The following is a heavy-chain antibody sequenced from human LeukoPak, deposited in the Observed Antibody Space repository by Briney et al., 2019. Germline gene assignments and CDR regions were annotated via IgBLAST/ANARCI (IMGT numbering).Heavy chain of an antibody. CDR2: ISSSSSYI. CDR1: GFTFSSYS. CDR3: ARDLSSRFSSGWSFFDY. J-gene: IGHJ4*02. V-gene: IGHV3-21*01. D-gene: IGHD6-19*01. Sequence: GGSLRLSCAASGFTFSSYSMNWVRQAPGKGLEWVSSISSSSSYIYYADSVKGRFTISRDNAKNSLYLQMNSLRAEDTAVYYCARDLSSRFSSGWSFFDYWGQGTLVTVSS.